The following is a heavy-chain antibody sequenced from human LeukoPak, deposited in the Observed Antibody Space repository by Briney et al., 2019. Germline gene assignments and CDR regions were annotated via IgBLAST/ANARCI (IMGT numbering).Heavy chain of an antibody. J-gene: IGHJ4*02. Sequence: SETLSLTCTVSGGSISSYYWSWIRQPPGKGLEWIAYISDIGSINYNPSLKSRVTISLDTFKNQFSLKLSSGTAADTAVYYCAGHHPRNTVDFWGQGTLVTVSS. V-gene: IGHV4-59*08. CDR1: GGSISSYY. CDR3: AGHHPRNTVDF. CDR2: ISDIGSI. D-gene: IGHD2/OR15-2a*01.